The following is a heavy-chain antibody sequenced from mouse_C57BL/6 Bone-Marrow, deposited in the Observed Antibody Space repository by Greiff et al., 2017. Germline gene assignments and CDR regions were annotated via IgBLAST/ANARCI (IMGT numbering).Heavy chain of an antibody. D-gene: IGHD2-2*01. Sequence: EVKLQESGPGMVKPSQSLSLTCTVTGYSITSGYDWHWIRHFPGNKLEWMGYISYSGSTNYNPSLKSRISLTHDTSKNHFFLKLNSVTTEDTATYYCAREGYYDAMDYWGQGTSVTVSS. CDR2: ISYSGST. CDR3: AREGYYDAMDY. V-gene: IGHV3-1*01. CDR1: GYSITSGYD. J-gene: IGHJ4*01.